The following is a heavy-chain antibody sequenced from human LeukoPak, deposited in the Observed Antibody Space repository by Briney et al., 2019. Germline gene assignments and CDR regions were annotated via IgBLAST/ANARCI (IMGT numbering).Heavy chain of an antibody. Sequence: SETLSLTCAVSGYSISSGYYWGWIRQPPGKGLEWIGSIYHSGSTYYNPSLKSRVTISVDTSKNQFSLKLSSVTAADTAVYYCARTRGYCSSTSCYPRGAFDIWGQGTMVTVSP. CDR2: IYHSGST. V-gene: IGHV4-38-2*01. CDR1: GYSISSGYY. CDR3: ARTRGYCSSTSCYPRGAFDI. J-gene: IGHJ3*02. D-gene: IGHD2-2*01.